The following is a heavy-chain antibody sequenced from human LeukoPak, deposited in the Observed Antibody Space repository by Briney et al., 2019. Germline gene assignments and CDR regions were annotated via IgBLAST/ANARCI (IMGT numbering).Heavy chain of an antibody. CDR1: GFTVSSNH. CDR3: AKEPASSGWFDP. Sequence: GGSLRLSCAVSGFTVSSNHMSWVRQAPGKGLEWVSAISGTGGRTYYADSVKGRFTISRDNSKNTLYLQMNSLRAEDTAVYYCAKEPASSGWFDPWGQGTLVAVSS. D-gene: IGHD6-19*01. V-gene: IGHV3-23*01. J-gene: IGHJ5*02. CDR2: ISGTGGRT.